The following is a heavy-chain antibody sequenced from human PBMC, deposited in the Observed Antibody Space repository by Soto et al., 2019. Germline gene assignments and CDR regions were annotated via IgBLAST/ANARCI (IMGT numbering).Heavy chain of an antibody. CDR1: GFTFSSYG. J-gene: IGHJ6*02. CDR3: GSHAANYYYYYGMDV. V-gene: IGHV3-23*01. Sequence: PGGSLRLSCAASGFTFSSYGMSWVRQAPGKGLEWVSAITGSGGSTYYADSVKGRFTISRDNSKNTLYLQMNSLGAEDTAVYYCGSHAANYYYYYGMDVWGQGTTVTVSS. D-gene: IGHD2-15*01. CDR2: ITGSGGST.